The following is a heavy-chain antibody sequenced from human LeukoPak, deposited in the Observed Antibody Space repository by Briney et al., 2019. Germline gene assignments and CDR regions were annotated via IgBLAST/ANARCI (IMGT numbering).Heavy chain of an antibody. D-gene: IGHD6-6*01. CDR3: ARERHSTSWHYYMDV. Sequence: TGGSLRLSCAASGFTFSTYNMNWVRQAPGKALEWVSSISTTGSYIYYADSVKGRFTISRDNAKNSLYLQMNSLRAEDTAVYYCARERHSTSWHYYMDVWGKGTTVTVSS. J-gene: IGHJ6*03. CDR1: GFTFSTYN. V-gene: IGHV3-21*01. CDR2: ISTTGSYI.